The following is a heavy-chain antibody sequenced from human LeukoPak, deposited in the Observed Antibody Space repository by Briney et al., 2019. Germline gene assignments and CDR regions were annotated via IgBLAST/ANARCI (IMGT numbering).Heavy chain of an antibody. Sequence: SVKVSCKAYGGTFSRFTISWVRQAPGQGFEWMGGITPIFGTANFAQKFQGRVSITADGSTSTAFMELSSLRSEDTAVYYCARVMGRPHGYSYGYPGIAVDYWGQGTLVTVSS. CDR3: ARVMGRPHGYSYGYPGIAVDY. CDR1: GGTFSRFT. V-gene: IGHV1-69*13. D-gene: IGHD5-18*01. CDR2: ITPIFGTA. J-gene: IGHJ4*02.